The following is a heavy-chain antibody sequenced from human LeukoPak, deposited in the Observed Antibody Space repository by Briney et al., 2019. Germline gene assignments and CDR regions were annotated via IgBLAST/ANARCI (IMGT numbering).Heavy chain of an antibody. V-gene: IGHV1-2*02. CDR3: ARDLWGNIEMATPGY. Sequence: GASVTVSCKASGYTFTSYYIHWVRQAPGQGLEGMGWIYPHSGGTDYAQKFQGRVTMTRDTSISTAYMELSRLRSDDTAVYYCARDLWGNIEMATPGYWGQGTLVTVSS. D-gene: IGHD5-24*01. J-gene: IGHJ4*02. CDR1: GYTFTSYY. CDR2: IYPHSGGT.